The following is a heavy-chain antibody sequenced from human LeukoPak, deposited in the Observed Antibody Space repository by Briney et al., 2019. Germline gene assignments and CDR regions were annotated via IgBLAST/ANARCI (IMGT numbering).Heavy chain of an antibody. V-gene: IGHV1-2*02. CDR3: ARGDYYDSSGYYRVVVGDYIFDY. Sequence: GASVTVSCKASGYTFTGYYMHWVRQAPGQGLEWMGWINPNSGGTNYAQKLQGRVTMTTDTSTSTAYMELRSLRSDDTAVYYCARGDYYDSSGYYRVVVGDYIFDYWGQGTLVTVSS. D-gene: IGHD3-22*01. J-gene: IGHJ4*02. CDR2: INPNSGGT. CDR1: GYTFTGYY.